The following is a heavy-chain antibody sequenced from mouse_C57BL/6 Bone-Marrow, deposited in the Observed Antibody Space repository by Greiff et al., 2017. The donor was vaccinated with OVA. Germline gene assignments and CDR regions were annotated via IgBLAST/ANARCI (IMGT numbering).Heavy chain of an antibody. CDR1: GYTFTSYW. J-gene: IGHJ4*01. V-gene: IGHV1-55*01. Sequence: QVQLQQSGAELVRPGASVKLSCTASGYTFTSYWITWVKQRPGQGLEWIGDIYPGSGSTNYNEKFKSKATLTVDTSSSTAYMQLSSLTSEDSAVYYCARGPYDYYAMDYWGQGTSVTVSS. CDR2: IYPGSGST. CDR3: ARGPYDYYAMDY.